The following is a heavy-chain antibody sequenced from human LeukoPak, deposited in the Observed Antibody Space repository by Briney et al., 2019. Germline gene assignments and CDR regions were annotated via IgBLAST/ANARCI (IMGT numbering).Heavy chain of an antibody. V-gene: IGHV3-21*06. J-gene: IGHJ3*02. D-gene: IGHD5/OR15-5a*01. CDR3: ARGRGYSVSSDAFDI. CDR1: GFTFSSYG. CDR2: ISTSSGYI. Sequence: SCKASGFTFSSYGMNWVRQAPGKGLEWVSSISTSSGYIYYADSLEGRFTISRDNAQNSLYLQMDSLRAEDTAMYYCARGRGYSVSSDAFDIWGQGTMVTVSP.